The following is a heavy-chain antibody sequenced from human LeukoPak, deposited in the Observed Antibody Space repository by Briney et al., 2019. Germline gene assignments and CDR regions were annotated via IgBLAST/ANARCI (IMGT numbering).Heavy chain of an antibody. D-gene: IGHD5-12*01. J-gene: IGHJ4*02. CDR3: ATFGLVAALDL. CDR2: INPAGSET. V-gene: IGHV3-7*01. Sequence: EGSLRLSCAASGFSFNAYWMAWVRQAPGTGLEWVANINPAGSETFHVDPVKGRFSISRDHAKNLVYLQMNSLRAEDTAVYYCATFGLVAALDLWGQGTLVTVSS. CDR1: GFSFNAYW.